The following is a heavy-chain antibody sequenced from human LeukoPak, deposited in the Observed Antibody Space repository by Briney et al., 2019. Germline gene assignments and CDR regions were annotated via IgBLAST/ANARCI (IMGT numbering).Heavy chain of an antibody. Sequence: SQTLSLTCTVSGGSISSGGYYWSWIRQPPGKGLEWIGYIYHSGSTYYNPSLKSRVTISVDRSENQFSLKLSSVTAADTAVYCCARESCGGDCYWSPRAFDYWGQGTLITVSS. CDR3: ARESCGGDCYWSPRAFDY. D-gene: IGHD2-21*01. CDR1: GGSISSGGYY. CDR2: IYHSGST. V-gene: IGHV4-30-2*01. J-gene: IGHJ4*02.